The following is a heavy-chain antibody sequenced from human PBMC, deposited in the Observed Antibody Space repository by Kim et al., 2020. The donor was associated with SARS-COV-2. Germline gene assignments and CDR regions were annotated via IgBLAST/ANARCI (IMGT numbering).Heavy chain of an antibody. D-gene: IGHD3-22*01. CDR1: GFTFSSYS. V-gene: IGHV3-21*01. J-gene: IGHJ3*02. CDR3: ARDPARITMIVDAFDI. Sequence: GGSLRLSCAASGFTFSSYSMNWVRQAPGKGLEWVSSISSSSSYIYYADSVKGRFTISRDNAKNSLYLQMNSLRAEDTAVYYCARDPARITMIVDAFDIWGQGTMVTVSS. CDR2: ISSSSSYI.